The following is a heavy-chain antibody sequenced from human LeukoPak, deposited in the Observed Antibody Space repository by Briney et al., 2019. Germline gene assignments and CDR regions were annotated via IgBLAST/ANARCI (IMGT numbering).Heavy chain of an antibody. D-gene: IGHD3-22*01. CDR2: ISAYNGNT. V-gene: IGHV1-18*01. J-gene: IGHJ6*02. Sequence: ASVKVSCKASGYSFTSYGISWVRQAPGQGLEWMGWISAYNGNTHYAQKLQGRVTMTTDTSTSTAYMELRSLRSDDTAVYYCARVDYYDTQIIGDMDVWGQGTTVTVSS. CDR3: ARVDYYDTQIIGDMDV. CDR1: GYSFTSYG.